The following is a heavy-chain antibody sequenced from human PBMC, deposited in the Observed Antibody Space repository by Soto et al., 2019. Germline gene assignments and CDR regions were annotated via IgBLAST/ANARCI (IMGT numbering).Heavy chain of an antibody. D-gene: IGHD6-13*01. V-gene: IGHV4-30-2*01. CDR1: GGSISSGGYS. CDR2: IYHSGST. Sequence: QLQLQESGSGLVKPSQTLSLTCAVSGGSISSGGYSWSWIRQPPGKGLEWIGYIYHSGSTYYNPSLKSRVIISVDRSKNQFSLKLSSVTAADTAVYYCARGLNTAAALDYWGQGTLVTVSS. J-gene: IGHJ4*02. CDR3: ARGLNTAAALDY.